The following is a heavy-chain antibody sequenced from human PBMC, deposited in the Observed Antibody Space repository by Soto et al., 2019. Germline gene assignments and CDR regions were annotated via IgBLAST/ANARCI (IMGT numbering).Heavy chain of an antibody. CDR1: GFTFTTSA. D-gene: IGHD1-1*01. V-gene: IGHV1-58*01. J-gene: IGHJ5*01. CDR2: IVVGSGNT. Sequence: SVKVYCKASGFTFTTSAVQWVRQARGQRLEWMGWIVVGSGNTNYAQKFQERVTFTRDMSTSTVFMELSSLRSDDTAVSSCASDLAVTAQHAASDSWG. CDR3: ASDLAVTAQHAASDS.